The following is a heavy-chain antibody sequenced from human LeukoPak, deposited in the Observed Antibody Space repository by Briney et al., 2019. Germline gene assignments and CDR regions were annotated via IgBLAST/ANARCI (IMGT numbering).Heavy chain of an antibody. V-gene: IGHV3-48*03. CDR2: ISSSGSTI. D-gene: IGHD7-27*01. CDR3: ATLGDAFDI. J-gene: IGHJ3*02. Sequence: GGSLRLSCAASGFTFSSYGMNWVRQAPGKGLEWVSYISSSGSTIYYADSVKGRFTISRDNAKNSLYLQMNSLRAEDTAVYYCATLGDAFDIWGQGTMVTVSS. CDR1: GFTFSSYG.